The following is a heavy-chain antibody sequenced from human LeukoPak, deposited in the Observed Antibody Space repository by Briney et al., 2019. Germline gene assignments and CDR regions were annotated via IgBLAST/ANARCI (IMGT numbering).Heavy chain of an antibody. CDR2: IFPSVSA. V-gene: IGHV4-4*09. CDR3: ARRNHYFYYMDV. J-gene: IGHJ6*03. CDR1: GGSISSYY. Sequence: PSETLSLTCTVSGGSISSYYWSWIRQSPVKGLEWIGYIFPSVSAYYNPSLESRVTISLDTSENQFSLTLTSVTAADTAVYYCARRNHYFYYMDVWGKGTTVTVSS.